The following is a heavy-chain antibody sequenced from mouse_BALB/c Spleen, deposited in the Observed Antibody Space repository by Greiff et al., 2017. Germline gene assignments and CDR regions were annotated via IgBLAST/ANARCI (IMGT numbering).Heavy chain of an antibody. CDR2: ISCYNGAT. CDR3: ARDNAMDY. J-gene: IGHJ4*01. V-gene: IGHV1-18*01. CDR1: GYTFTDYN. Sequence: VQLQQSGPEQVKPGASVKIPCKASGYTFTDYNMDWVKQSHGKSLEWIGYISCYNGATSYNQKFKGKATFTVDTSSSTAYMQFNSLTSEDSAVYYCARDNAMDYWGQGTSVTVSS.